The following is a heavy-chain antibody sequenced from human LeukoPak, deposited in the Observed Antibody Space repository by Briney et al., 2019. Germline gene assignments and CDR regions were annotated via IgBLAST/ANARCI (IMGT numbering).Heavy chain of an antibody. CDR3: ARYGYQPYGMDV. D-gene: IGHD2-2*01. CDR2: IYYSGST. Sequence: SETLSLTCTVSGGSISSSSYYWGWIRQPPGKGLEWIGSIYYSGSTNYNPSLKSRVTISVDTSKNQFSLKLSSVTAADTAVYYCARYGYQPYGMDVWGQGTTVTVSS. J-gene: IGHJ6*02. CDR1: GGSISSSSYY. V-gene: IGHV4-39*07.